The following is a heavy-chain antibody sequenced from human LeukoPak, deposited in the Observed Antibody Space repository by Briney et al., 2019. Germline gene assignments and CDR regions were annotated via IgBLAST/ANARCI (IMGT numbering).Heavy chain of an antibody. CDR1: GGSISNYY. Sequence: PETLSLTCTVSGGSISNYYWSWIRQPPGKGLEWIGEINHSGSTNYNPSLKSRVTISVDTSKNQFSLKLSSVTAADTAVYYCARGRSNRSNLPYSSSWPLDYWGQGTLVTVSS. D-gene: IGHD6-13*01. CDR3: ARGRSNRSNLPYSSSWPLDY. J-gene: IGHJ4*02. V-gene: IGHV4-34*01. CDR2: INHSGST.